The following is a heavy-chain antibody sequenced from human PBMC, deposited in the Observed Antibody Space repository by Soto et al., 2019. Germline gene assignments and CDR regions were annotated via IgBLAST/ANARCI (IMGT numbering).Heavy chain of an antibody. J-gene: IGHJ4*02. V-gene: IGHV3-23*01. D-gene: IGHD6-13*01. Sequence: PGGSLRLSCAASGFTFSTYAMSWVRQAPGKGLEWVSVISGSGGTTYYADSVKGRLTISRDNSKNTLYLQMNSLIAEDTAVYYCAKVRESAAAGHFDYWGQGTLVTVSS. CDR3: AKVRESAAAGHFDY. CDR2: ISGSGGTT. CDR1: GFTFSTYA.